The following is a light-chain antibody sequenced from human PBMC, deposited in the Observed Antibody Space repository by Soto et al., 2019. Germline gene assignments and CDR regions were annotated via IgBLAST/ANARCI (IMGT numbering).Light chain of an antibody. J-gene: IGKJ1*01. Sequence: EIVMTQSPATLSVSPGERATLSCRASQSVGSNLAWYQQKPGQAPRLLMYGASTRATGVPARFSGSGSGAEFTLTISSLQSEDFAVYYCQQYNNRPPWTFGQGTTVEIE. CDR1: QSVGSN. V-gene: IGKV3-15*01. CDR2: GAS. CDR3: QQYNNRPPWT.